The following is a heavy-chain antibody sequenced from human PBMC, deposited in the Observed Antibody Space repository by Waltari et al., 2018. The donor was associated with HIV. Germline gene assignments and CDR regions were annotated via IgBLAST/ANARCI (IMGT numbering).Heavy chain of an antibody. D-gene: IGHD2-2*01. CDR3: AREKLGGNPNVVPAAQGYYYYGMDV. CDR2: IWYDGSNK. V-gene: IGHV3-33*01. J-gene: IGHJ6*02. Sequence: PGKGLEWVAVIWYDGSNKYYADSVKGRFTISRDNSKNTLYLQMNSLRAEDTAVYYCAREKLGGNPNVVPAAQGYYYYGMDVWGQGTTVTVSS.